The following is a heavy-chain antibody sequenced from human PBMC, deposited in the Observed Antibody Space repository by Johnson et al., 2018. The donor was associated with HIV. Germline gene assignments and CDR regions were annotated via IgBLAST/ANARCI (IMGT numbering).Heavy chain of an antibody. CDR3: ARSKLQFLAPDAFDI. Sequence: QEQLVESGGGVVQPGMFVRLSCAASGLNFSDYGMHWVRQAPGKGLEWVAVISFDGSNEYYADSVKGRFTISRDSSINALYLQIDTLRVEDTAVYYCARSKLQFLAPDAFDIWGQGTMVTVSS. CDR1: GLNFSDYG. J-gene: IGHJ3*02. D-gene: IGHD5-24*01. V-gene: IGHV3-30*14. CDR2: ISFDGSNE.